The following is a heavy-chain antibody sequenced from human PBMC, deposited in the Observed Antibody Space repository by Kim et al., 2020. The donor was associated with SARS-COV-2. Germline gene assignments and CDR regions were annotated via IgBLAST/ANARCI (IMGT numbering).Heavy chain of an antibody. J-gene: IGHJ6*01. V-gene: IGHV3-33*06. CDR3: AKGGELAVTGRQDGMDV. D-gene: IGHD2-21*02. CDR2: IWFDGSGK. Sequence: GGSLRLSCAASGFTFTNYGMHWVRQAPGKGLEWVALIWFDGSGKYYADSVKGRFTISRDNSKNTLYLHMNSLRADDTAVYYCAKGGELAVTGRQDGMDV. CDR1: GFTFTNYG.